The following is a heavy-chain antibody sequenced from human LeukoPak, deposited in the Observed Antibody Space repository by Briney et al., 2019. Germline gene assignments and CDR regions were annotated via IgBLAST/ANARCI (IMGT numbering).Heavy chain of an antibody. CDR3: ARGEGGYVLDY. Sequence: PSETLSLTCTVSGGSISSHYWSWIRQPPGKGLEWIGYIYYSGSTNYNPSLKSRVTISVDTSKNQFSLKLSSVTAADTAVYYCARGEGGYVLDYWGQGTLVTVSS. D-gene: IGHD5-12*01. CDR2: IYYSGST. CDR1: GGSISSHY. V-gene: IGHV4-59*11. J-gene: IGHJ4*02.